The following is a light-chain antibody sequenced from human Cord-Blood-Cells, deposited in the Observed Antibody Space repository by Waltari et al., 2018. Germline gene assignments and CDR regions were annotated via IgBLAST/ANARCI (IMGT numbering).Light chain of an antibody. Sequence: QSVLTQPPSASGTPGQRVTISCSGSSPNLGSNYVYWYQQLPGTAPKLLIYRNNQRPSGVPDRFSGSKSGTSASLAISGLRSEDEADYYCAAWDDSLSGEVFGTGTKVTVL. CDR3: AAWDDSLSGEV. CDR2: RNN. V-gene: IGLV1-47*01. J-gene: IGLJ1*01. CDR1: SPNLGSNY.